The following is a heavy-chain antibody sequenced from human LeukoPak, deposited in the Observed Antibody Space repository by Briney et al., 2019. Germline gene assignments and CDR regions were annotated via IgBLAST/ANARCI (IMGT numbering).Heavy chain of an antibody. CDR3: AKDRSSITSCSNY. J-gene: IGHJ4*02. Sequence: PGGSLRLSCAASGFTFSNYSISWVRQAPGKGLEWVSAISGSGGSTYYADSVKGRFTISRDNSKNTLYLQMNSLRAEDTALYYCAKDRSSITSCSNYWGQGTLATVSS. CDR2: ISGSGGST. CDR1: GFTFSNYS. V-gene: IGHV3-23*01. D-gene: IGHD2-2*01.